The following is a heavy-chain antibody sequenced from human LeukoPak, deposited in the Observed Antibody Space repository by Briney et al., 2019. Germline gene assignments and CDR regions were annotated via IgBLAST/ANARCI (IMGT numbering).Heavy chain of an antibody. CDR1: GFTFSSYA. V-gene: IGHV3-23*01. Sequence: PGGSLRLSCAASGFTFSSYAMGWVHQAPGKGLEWVSAISGSGGSTYYADSVKGRFTISRDNSKNTLYLQMNSLRAEDTAVYYCAKFLRITMIVVVTDAFDIWGQGTMVTVSS. J-gene: IGHJ3*02. CDR2: ISGSGGST. CDR3: AKFLRITMIVVVTDAFDI. D-gene: IGHD3-22*01.